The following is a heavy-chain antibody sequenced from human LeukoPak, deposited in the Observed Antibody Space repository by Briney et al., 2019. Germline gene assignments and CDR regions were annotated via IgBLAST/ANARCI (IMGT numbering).Heavy chain of an antibody. CDR1: GYTFTGYY. J-gene: IGHJ6*03. CDR3: ARGLTSHYYGSVLYMDV. CDR2: MNPNSGNT. D-gene: IGHD3-10*01. Sequence: ASVKVSCKASGYTFTGYYMHWVRQATGQGLEWMGWMNPNSGNTGYAQKFQGRVTTTRNTSISTAYMELSSLRSEDTAVYYCARGLTSHYYGSVLYMDVWGKGTTVTVSS. V-gene: IGHV1-8*03.